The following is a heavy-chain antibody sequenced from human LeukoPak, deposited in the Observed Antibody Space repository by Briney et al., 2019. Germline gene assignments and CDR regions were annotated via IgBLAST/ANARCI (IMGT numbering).Heavy chain of an antibody. CDR2: ISAYNGNT. J-gene: IGHJ4*02. Sequence: ASVNVSCKASGYTFTSYGISWVRQAPGQGLEWMGWISAYNGNTNYAQKLQGRVTMTTGTSTSTAYMELRSLRSDDTAVYYCARVHYDILTGYLEGRFDDYWGQGTLVTVSS. CDR3: ARVHYDILTGYLEGRFDDY. D-gene: IGHD3-9*01. V-gene: IGHV1-18*01. CDR1: GYTFTSYG.